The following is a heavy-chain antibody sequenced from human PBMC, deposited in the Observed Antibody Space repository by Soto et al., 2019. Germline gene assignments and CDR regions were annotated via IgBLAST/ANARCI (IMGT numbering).Heavy chain of an antibody. Sequence: VQLVESGGGLVQPGGSLRLSCAASGFTFSSYDMNWVRQAPGKGLEWLSYISSSGDTKNYADSVQGRFTISRDSAKNSLYLQMNSLRTEDTAVYYCARGTIVGATFTYWGQGTLVTVSS. CDR1: GFTFSSYD. CDR3: ARGTIVGATFTY. V-gene: IGHV3-48*03. J-gene: IGHJ4*02. CDR2: ISSSGDTK. D-gene: IGHD1-26*01.